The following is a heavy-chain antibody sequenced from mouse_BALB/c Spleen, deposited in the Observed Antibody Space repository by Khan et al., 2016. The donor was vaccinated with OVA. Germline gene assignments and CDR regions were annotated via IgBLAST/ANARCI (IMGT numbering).Heavy chain of an antibody. CDR2: INTYTGEP. D-gene: IGHD2-14*01. J-gene: IGHJ4*01. V-gene: IGHV9-3-1*01. CDR3: ARVGYSGTMDY. Sequence: QIQLVQSGPELKKPGETVKISCKASGYTFTNYGMNWVKQAPGKGLKWMGWINTYTGEPTYVDDLKGRFAFSMETSASTAYLQINDLKNEDTATYSCARVGYSGTMDYWGQGTSVTVSS. CDR1: GYTFTNYG.